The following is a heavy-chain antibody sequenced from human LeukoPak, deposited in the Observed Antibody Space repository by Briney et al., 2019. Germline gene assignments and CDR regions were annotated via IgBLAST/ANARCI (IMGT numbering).Heavy chain of an antibody. CDR1: GFTFDDYG. Sequence: GGSLRLSCAASGFTFDDYGMSWVRQAPGKGLEWVSGINWNGGSTGYADSVKGRFTISRDNAKNSLYLQMNSLGAEDTALYYCARGPNYDILTGYYNQYYFDYWGQGTLVTVSS. V-gene: IGHV3-20*04. J-gene: IGHJ4*02. CDR2: INWNGGST. CDR3: ARGPNYDILTGYYNQYYFDY. D-gene: IGHD3-9*01.